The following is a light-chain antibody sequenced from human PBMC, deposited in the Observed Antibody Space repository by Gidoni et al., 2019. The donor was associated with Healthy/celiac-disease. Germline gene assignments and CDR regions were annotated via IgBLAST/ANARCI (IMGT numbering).Light chain of an antibody. J-gene: IGKJ2*01. CDR3: QQYGSSPYT. CDR1: QSVSSSY. V-gene: IGKV3-20*01. Sequence: EIVLTQSPGTLSLPPVERATLSCRASQSVSSSYLSWYKQKPGQAPRLLSYGASSRATGIPDRVSGRVFGTDFTLTISRLEPEDFAVYYCQQYGSSPYTFGQGTKLEIK. CDR2: GAS.